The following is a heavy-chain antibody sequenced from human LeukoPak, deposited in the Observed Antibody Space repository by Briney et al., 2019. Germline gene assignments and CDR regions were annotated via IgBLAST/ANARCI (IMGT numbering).Heavy chain of an antibody. V-gene: IGHV4-39*01. D-gene: IGHD6-19*01. CDR3: ASPWSSGGFDY. CDR1: GDPVTNNNYF. CDR2: IYYSGST. Sequence: SETLSLTCTVSGDPVTNNNYFWGWIRQPPGKGLEWIGNIYYSGSTSYNTSLKSRVTISVDTSKNQFSLKLSSVTAADTAVYYCASPWSSGGFDYWGQGTLVTVSS. J-gene: IGHJ4*02.